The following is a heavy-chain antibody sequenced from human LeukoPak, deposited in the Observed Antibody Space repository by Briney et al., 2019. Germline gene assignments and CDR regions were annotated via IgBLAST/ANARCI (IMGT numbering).Heavy chain of an antibody. J-gene: IGHJ6*03. CDR3: AKGRTASRKNNVVVVPAAMNPYYMDV. CDR2: IRYDGSNK. D-gene: IGHD2-2*01. CDR1: GFTFSSYG. V-gene: IGHV3-30*02. Sequence: GGSLRLSCAASGFTFSSYGMHWVRQAPGKGLDWVAFIRYDGSNKYHADSVKGRFTISRDSSKNTLYLQMNSLRAEDTAVYYCAKGRTASRKNNVVVVPAAMNPYYMDVWGKGTTVTVSS.